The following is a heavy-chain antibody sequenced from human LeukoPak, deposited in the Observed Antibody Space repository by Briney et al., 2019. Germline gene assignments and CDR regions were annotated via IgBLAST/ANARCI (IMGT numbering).Heavy chain of an antibody. CDR1: RYPFSDHF. CDR3: AILRSGWYFDN. D-gene: IGHD6-19*01. Sequence: ATVKISCKASRYPFSDHFIHWGHQAPRKGREWMGQIDPEDGETIYEEKSQGRVTISANTYTDTGYMELSGLRPEDTAMFYCAILRSGWYFDNWGQGTLVTVSS. V-gene: IGHV1-69-2*01. CDR2: IDPEDGET. J-gene: IGHJ4*02.